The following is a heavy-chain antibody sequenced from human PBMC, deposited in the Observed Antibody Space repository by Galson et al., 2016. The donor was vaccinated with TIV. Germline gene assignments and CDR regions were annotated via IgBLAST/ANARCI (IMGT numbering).Heavy chain of an antibody. CDR2: IYYSGNTNY. J-gene: IGHJ2*01. Sequence: LSLTCSVSGGSVSSYHWSWIRQPPGKGLEWIGYIYYSGNTNYNYNPSLESRVTMSVDTSKTQVSLKLSSVTAADTAVYFCARAPYGEDWYFDFWGRGTLVTVSS. CDR3: ARAPYGEDWYFDF. D-gene: IGHD4-17*01. V-gene: IGHV4-59*08. CDR1: GGSVSSYH.